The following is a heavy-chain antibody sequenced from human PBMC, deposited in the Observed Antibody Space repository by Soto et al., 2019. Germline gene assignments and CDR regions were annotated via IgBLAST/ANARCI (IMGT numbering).Heavy chain of an antibody. CDR2: IYYSGST. J-gene: IGHJ6*02. CDR3: ARDCWSGSHYYYGMDV. Sequence: PSETLSLTCTVSGGSISSYYWSWIRQPPGKGLEWIGYIYYSGSTNHTPSLKSRVTISVDTSKNQFSLKLSSVTAADTAVYYCARDCWSGSHYYYGMDVWGQGPTVTVSS. V-gene: IGHV4-59*01. CDR1: GGSISSYY. D-gene: IGHD3-3*01.